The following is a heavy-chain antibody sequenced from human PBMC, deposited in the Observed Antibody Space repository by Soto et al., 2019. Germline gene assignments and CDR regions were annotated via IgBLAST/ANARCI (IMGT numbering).Heavy chain of an antibody. CDR1: GFTFSSYA. CDR3: ATVHNTSRSFDY. CDR2: ISGNGADT. Sequence: GGSLRLSCAASGFTFSSYAMSWVRQAPGKGLEWVSAISGNGADTSYADSVRGRFTISRDNSKDTLFLQMNSLRADDTGVYYCATVHNTSRSFDYWGQGTLVTVSS. V-gene: IGHV3-23*01. J-gene: IGHJ4*02. D-gene: IGHD1-20*01.